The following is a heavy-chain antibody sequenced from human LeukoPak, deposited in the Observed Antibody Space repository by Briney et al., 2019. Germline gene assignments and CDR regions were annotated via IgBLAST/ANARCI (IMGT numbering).Heavy chain of an antibody. V-gene: IGHV3-21*01. J-gene: IGHJ4*02. CDR1: GFTFSSYA. Sequence: GGSLRLSCAASGFTFSSYAMHWVRQAPGKGLEWVSSISSSSSYIYYADSVKGRFTISRDNAKNSLYLQMNSLRDDDTAVYYCTRDPRLTDYWGQGTLVTVSS. CDR3: TRDPRLTDY. CDR2: ISSSSSYI.